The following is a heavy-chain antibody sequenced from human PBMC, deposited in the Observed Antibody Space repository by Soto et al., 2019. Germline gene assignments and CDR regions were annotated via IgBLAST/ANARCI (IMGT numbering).Heavy chain of an antibody. Sequence: GGSLRLSCAASGFTFSSYSMNWVRQAPGKGLEWVSSISSSSSYIYYADSVKGRFTISRDNAKNSLYLQMNSLRAEDTAVYYCARGGYCSGGSCSEDYYYYYGMDVWGQGTTVTVSS. J-gene: IGHJ6*02. CDR1: GFTFSSYS. V-gene: IGHV3-21*01. D-gene: IGHD2-15*01. CDR2: ISSSSSYI. CDR3: ARGGYCSGGSCSEDYYYYYGMDV.